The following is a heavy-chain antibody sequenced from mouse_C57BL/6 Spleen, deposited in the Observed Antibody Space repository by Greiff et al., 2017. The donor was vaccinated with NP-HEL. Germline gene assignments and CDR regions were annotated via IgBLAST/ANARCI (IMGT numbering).Heavy chain of an antibody. V-gene: IGHV5-17*01. Sequence: EVMLVESGGGLVKPGGSLKLSCAASGFTFSDYGMHWVRQAPEKGLEWVAYISSGSSTIYYADTVKGRFTISRDNAKNTLFLQMTSLRSEDTAMYYCARPSYGSSTYYAMDYWGQGTSVTVSS. CDR3: ARPSYGSSTYYAMDY. CDR1: GFTFSDYG. J-gene: IGHJ4*01. CDR2: ISSGSSTI. D-gene: IGHD1-1*01.